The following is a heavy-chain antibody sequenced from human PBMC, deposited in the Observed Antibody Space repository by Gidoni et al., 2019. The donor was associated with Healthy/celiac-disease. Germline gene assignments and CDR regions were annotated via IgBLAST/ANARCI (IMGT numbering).Heavy chain of an antibody. CDR2: IWYDGSNK. J-gene: IGHJ4*02. CDR1: AFTVSSYG. V-gene: IGHV3-33*01. D-gene: IGHD6-13*01. CDR3: ARDGIAAADLPYFDY. Sequence: QVQPVESGGGVVQPGRSLRLSCAAAAFTVSSYGMHWVRQAPGKGLEVVAVIWYDGSNKYYADSVKGRFTISRDNSKNTLYLQMNSLRAEDTAVYYCARDGIAAADLPYFDYWGQGTLVTVSS.